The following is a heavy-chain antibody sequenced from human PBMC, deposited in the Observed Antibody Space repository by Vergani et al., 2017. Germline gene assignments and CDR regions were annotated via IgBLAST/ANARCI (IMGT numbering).Heavy chain of an antibody. CDR1: GGSISSGSYY. CDR2: IDTSGST. Sequence: QVQLQESGPGLVQPSQTLSLTCTVSGGSISSGSYYWSWFRQPAGKGLEWIGRIDTSGSTNYNPSLKSRVTISVDTSKNQFSLKLSSVTAADTAVYYCARATVDAFDIWGQGTMVTVSS. D-gene: IGHD4-17*01. J-gene: IGHJ3*02. V-gene: IGHV4-61*02. CDR3: ARATVDAFDI.